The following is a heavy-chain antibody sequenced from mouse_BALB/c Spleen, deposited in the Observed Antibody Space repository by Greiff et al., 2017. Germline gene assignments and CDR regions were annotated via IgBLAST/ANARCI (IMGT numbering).Heavy chain of an antibody. Sequence: VKLQASGPGLVAPSQSLSITCPVSGFSLTSYGVPWVRQPPGKGLEWLGVIWAGGSTNYNSALMSRLSISKANSKSQVFLKMNSLQTDDTAMDYCARDGGNWDWFAYWGQGTLVTVSA. J-gene: IGHJ3*01. CDR2: IWAGGST. V-gene: IGHV2-9*02. CDR3: ARDGGNWDWFAY. D-gene: IGHD4-1*01. CDR1: GFSLTSYG.